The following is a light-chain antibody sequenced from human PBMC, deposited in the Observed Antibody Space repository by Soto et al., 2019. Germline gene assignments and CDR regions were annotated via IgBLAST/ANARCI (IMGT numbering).Light chain of an antibody. CDR1: QSISRY. CDR3: EQRSDWPLT. V-gene: IGKV3-11*01. J-gene: IGKJ4*01. Sequence: DIVLTQSPATLSLSPGERATLSCRASQSISRYLAWYQQKPGQAPRLLIFDASNSATGIPARFSGSGSGTDFTLTISSLEPEDFAVYYCEQRSDWPLTFGGATKVEIK. CDR2: DAS.